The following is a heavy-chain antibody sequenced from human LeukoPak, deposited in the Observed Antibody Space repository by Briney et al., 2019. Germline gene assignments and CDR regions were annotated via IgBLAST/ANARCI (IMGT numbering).Heavy chain of an antibody. CDR2: IYYSGST. D-gene: IGHD1-1*01. V-gene: IGHV4-39*01. Sequence: SETLSLTCTVSGGSISSSSYYWGWIRQPPGKGLEWIGSIYYSGSTYYNPSLKSRVTISVDTSKNQFSLKLSSVTAADTAVYYCARLQLPPQERNNWFDPWGQGTLVTVSS. CDR3: ARLQLPPQERNNWFDP. CDR1: GGSISSSSYY. J-gene: IGHJ5*02.